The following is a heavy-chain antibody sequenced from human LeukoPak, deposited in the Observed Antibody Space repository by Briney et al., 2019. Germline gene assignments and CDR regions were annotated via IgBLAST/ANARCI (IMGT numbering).Heavy chain of an antibody. CDR2: IYSGGST. CDR1: GFTVSSNY. J-gene: IGHJ4*02. CDR3: ARDYYGSGSLD. V-gene: IGHV3-53*01. D-gene: IGHD3-10*01. Sequence: GGSLRLSCAASGFTVSSNYMSWVRQAPGKGLEWVSVIYSGGSTYYADSVKGRVTISRDNSKNTLYLQMNSLRAEDTAVYYCARDYYGSGSLDWGQGTLVTVSS.